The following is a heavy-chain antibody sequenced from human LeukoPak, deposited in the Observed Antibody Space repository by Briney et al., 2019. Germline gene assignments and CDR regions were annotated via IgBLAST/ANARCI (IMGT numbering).Heavy chain of an antibody. CDR1: GFTFSSYA. CDR2: ISGSGGST. V-gene: IGHV3-23*01. J-gene: IGHJ4*02. D-gene: IGHD4-17*01. CDR3: AKGDYGDCRPRLNFDY. Sequence: GASLRLSCAASGFTFSSYAMSWVRQAPGKGLEWVSAISGSGGSTYYADSVKGRFTISRDNSKNTLYLQMNSLRAEDTAVYYCAKGDYGDCRPRLNFDYWGQGTLVTVSS.